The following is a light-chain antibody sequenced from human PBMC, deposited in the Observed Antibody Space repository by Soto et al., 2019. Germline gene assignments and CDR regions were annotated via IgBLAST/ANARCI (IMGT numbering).Light chain of an antibody. V-gene: IGKV3-15*01. CDR3: QQYNNWPPVKT. CDR1: QSVSSN. Sequence: EIVMAQSPATLSVSPGERATLSCRASQSVSSNLAWYQQKPGQAPRLLIYGASTRATGIPARFSGSGSGTEFTLTISSLRSEDFAVYYCQQYNNWPPVKTFGQGTKVDIK. CDR2: GAS. J-gene: IGKJ1*01.